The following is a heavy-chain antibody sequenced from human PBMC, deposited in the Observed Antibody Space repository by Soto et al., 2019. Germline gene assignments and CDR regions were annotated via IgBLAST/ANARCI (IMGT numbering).Heavy chain of an antibody. J-gene: IGHJ6*02. V-gene: IGHV3-30*18. D-gene: IGHD6-19*01. CDR1: GFTFSRYA. CDR3: AKWRGGWRSYGMDV. Sequence: QVKLVESGGGVVQPGRSLRLSCVASGFTFSRYAMDWVRQAPGKGLKWVAIISYDGRNEYYADSVKGRFTISRDNSKNKLYLQMNSLRPEETAVYYCAKWRGGWRSYGMDVWGQGTTVTVSS. CDR2: ISYDGRNE.